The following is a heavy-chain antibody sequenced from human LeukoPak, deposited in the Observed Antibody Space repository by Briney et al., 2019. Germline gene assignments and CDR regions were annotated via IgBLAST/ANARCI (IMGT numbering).Heavy chain of an antibody. V-gene: IGHV3-7*01. J-gene: IGHJ6*02. Sequence: PGRSLRLSCAASGFTFSSYAMHWVRQAPGKGLEWVANIKQDGSEKYYVDSVKGRFTISRDNAKNSLYLQMNSLRAEDTAVYYCASDGYSYGDYYYYGMDVWGQGTTVTVSS. CDR1: GFTFSSYA. CDR2: IKQDGSEK. D-gene: IGHD5-18*01. CDR3: ASDGYSYGDYYYYGMDV.